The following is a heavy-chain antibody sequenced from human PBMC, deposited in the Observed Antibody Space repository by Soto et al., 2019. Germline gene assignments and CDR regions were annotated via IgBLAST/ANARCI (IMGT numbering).Heavy chain of an antibody. V-gene: IGHV1-69*13. CDR2: IIPIFGTA. CDR1: GGTFSIYA. Sequence: SVKVSCKASGGTFSIYAISWVRQAPGQGLEWMGGIIPIFGTANYAQKFQGRVTITADESTSTAYMELSSLRSEDTAVYYCAGAGTLRNYGMDVWGQGTTVTVSS. D-gene: IGHD3-16*01. CDR3: AGAGTLRNYGMDV. J-gene: IGHJ6*02.